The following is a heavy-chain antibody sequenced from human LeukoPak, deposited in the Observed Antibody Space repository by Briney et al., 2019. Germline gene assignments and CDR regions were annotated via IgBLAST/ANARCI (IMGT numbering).Heavy chain of an antibody. J-gene: IGHJ4*02. V-gene: IGHV5-51*01. CDR3: ARHLTGPYCSSTSCYNGGGFDY. CDR2: IYPGDSDT. Sequence: GESLKISCKGSGYSFTSYWIGWVRQMPGKGLEWMGIIYPGDSDTRYSPSFQGQVTISADKSISTAYLQWSSLKASDTAMYYCARHLTGPYCSSTSCYNGGGFDYWGQGTLVTVSS. D-gene: IGHD2-2*02. CDR1: GYSFTSYW.